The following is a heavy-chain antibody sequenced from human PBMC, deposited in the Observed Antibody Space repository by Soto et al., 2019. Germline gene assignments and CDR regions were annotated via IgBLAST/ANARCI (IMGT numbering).Heavy chain of an antibody. J-gene: IGHJ4*02. D-gene: IGHD3-3*01. CDR3: AAATFLSGVSGYFHLDF. Sequence: QVHLVQSGTEVKKPGSSVKVSCKASGDTFNNYAISWVRQAPGQGLQWMGGIIPIYDSPSYAQGSHNRVTINAARATSTAHLELNGLTAEDTAVYYCAAATFLSGVSGYFHLDFWGQGTLVTVSS. CDR2: IIPIYDSP. CDR1: GDTFNNYA. V-gene: IGHV1-69*06.